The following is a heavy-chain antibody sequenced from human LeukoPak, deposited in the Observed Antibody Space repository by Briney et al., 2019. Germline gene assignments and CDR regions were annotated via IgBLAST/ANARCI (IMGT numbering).Heavy chain of an antibody. CDR3: ARSAFEATTIYYYYYYMDV. CDR1: GYTFTGYY. Sequence: ASVKVSCKASGYTFTGYYMHWVRQARGQGLERMGWINPNSGGTNYAQKFQGRVTMTRDTSISTAYMELSRLRSDDTAVYYCARSAFEATTIYYYYYYMDVWGKGTTVTISS. J-gene: IGHJ6*03. V-gene: IGHV1-2*02. D-gene: IGHD5-12*01. CDR2: INPNSGGT.